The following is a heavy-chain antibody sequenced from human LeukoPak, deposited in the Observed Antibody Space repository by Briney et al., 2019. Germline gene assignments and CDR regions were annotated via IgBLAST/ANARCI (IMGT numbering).Heavy chain of an antibody. D-gene: IGHD6-13*01. V-gene: IGHV3-11*06. CDR2: ISSSSSYT. J-gene: IGHJ4*02. Sequence: GGSLRLSCAASGFTFSDYYMSWIRQAPGKGLEWVSYISSSSSYTNYADSVKGRFTISRDNTKNSLYLQMNSLRAEDTAVYYCARAAAGPFDYWGRGTLVTVSS. CDR1: GFTFSDYY. CDR3: ARAAAGPFDY.